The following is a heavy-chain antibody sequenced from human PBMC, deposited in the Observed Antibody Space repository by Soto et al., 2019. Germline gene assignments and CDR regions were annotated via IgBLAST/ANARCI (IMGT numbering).Heavy chain of an antibody. J-gene: IGHJ6*02. CDR1: RFTFSSYA. V-gene: IGHV3-23*01. CDR2: ISGSGGST. D-gene: IGHD6-13*01. CDR3: AKDSSSGYGYYYYYGMDV. Sequence: EVQLLESGGGLVQPGGSLRLSCAASRFTFSSYAMSCIRQAPGKGLERASAISGSGGSTYYADSVKGRFTISRDNSNNTQYMQMNSLRAEDTAVYYCAKDSSSGYGYYYYYGMDVWGQGTTVTVSS.